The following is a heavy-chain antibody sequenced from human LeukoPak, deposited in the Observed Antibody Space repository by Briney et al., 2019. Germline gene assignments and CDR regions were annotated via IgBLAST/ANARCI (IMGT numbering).Heavy chain of an antibody. CDR3: ARSSGGSSWYFSDYYYYMDV. D-gene: IGHD6-13*01. V-gene: IGHV1-69*13. CDR1: GGTFSSYA. Sequence: SVKVSCKASGGTFSSYAISWVRQAPGQGLEWMGGIIPIFGTANYAQKFQGRVTITADESTSTAYMELSSLRSEDTAVYYCARSSGGSSWYFSDYYYYMDVWGKGTTVTVSS. J-gene: IGHJ6*03. CDR2: IIPIFGTA.